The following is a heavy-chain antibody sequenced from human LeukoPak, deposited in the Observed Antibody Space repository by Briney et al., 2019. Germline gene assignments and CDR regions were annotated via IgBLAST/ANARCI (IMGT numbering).Heavy chain of an antibody. CDR2: IYYSGST. J-gene: IGHJ4*02. CDR3: ARSDYGGSKLDY. D-gene: IGHD4-23*01. V-gene: IGHV4-59*01. CDR1: GGSISSYY. Sequence: KPSETLSLTCTVSGGSISSYYWSWIRQPPGKGLEWIGYIYYSGSTNYNHSLQSRVTISVDTSKNQFSLKMSSVTAADTAVYYCARSDYGGSKLDYWGQGTLVTVSS.